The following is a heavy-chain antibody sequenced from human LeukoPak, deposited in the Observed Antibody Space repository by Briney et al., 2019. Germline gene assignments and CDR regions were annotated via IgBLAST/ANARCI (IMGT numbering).Heavy chain of an antibody. CDR2: ISYDANIGSNK. CDR3: AKSSAPAGVYYFDY. J-gene: IGHJ4*02. D-gene: IGHD6-13*01. Sequence: GRSLRLSCATSGFTFSRYAMHWVRQAPGKGLEWVALISYDANIGSNKYYADSVKGRFTISRDNSKNTLYLQMNSLRAEDTAVYYCAKSSAPAGVYYFDYWGQGTLVTVSS. V-gene: IGHV3-30-3*02. CDR1: GFTFSRYA.